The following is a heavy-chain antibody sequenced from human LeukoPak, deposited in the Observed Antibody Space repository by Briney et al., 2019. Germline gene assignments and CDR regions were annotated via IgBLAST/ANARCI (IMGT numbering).Heavy chain of an antibody. CDR3: ARVGDTDRAPFAW. D-gene: IGHD5-18*01. Sequence: SETLSLTCGVYGGSLSGYYWSWIRQPPGKGLEWIGEINHSGSTNYNPSLKSRVTISVDTSKNQFSLKLSSVTAADTAVYYCARVGDTDRAPFAWWGQGTLVTVSS. CDR2: INHSGST. V-gene: IGHV4-34*01. J-gene: IGHJ4*02. CDR1: GGSLSGYY.